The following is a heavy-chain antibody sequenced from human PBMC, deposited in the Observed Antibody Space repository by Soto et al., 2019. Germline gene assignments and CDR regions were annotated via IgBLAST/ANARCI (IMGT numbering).Heavy chain of an antibody. CDR2: ISSSSSVT. CDR1: GFTFSRYR. D-gene: IGHD2-8*01. J-gene: IGHJ5*02. V-gene: IGHV3-48*02. Sequence: GGSLRLSCEASGFTFSRYRMSWVRQAPGKGLEWVSFISSSSSVTSYADSVRGRFTISRDNAKNSLYLLMSSLRDEDTAVYYCATAGTIYCNTGVCENWLDPWGQGTLVTVSS. CDR3: ATAGTIYCNTGVCENWLDP.